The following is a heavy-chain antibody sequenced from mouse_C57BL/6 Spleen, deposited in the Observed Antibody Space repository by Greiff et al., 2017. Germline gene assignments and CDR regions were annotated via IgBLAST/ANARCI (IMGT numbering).Heavy chain of an antibody. CDR3: TRSVTGFAY. CDR2: IDPETGGT. CDR1: GYTFTDYE. Sequence: VQLQQSGAELVRPGASVTLSCKASGYTFTDYEMHWVKQTPVHGLEWIGAIDPETGGTAYNQKFKGKAILTADKSSSTAYMELRSLTSDDSAVYYCTRSVTGFAYWGQGTTLTVSS. J-gene: IGHJ2*01. D-gene: IGHD4-1*01. V-gene: IGHV1-15*01.